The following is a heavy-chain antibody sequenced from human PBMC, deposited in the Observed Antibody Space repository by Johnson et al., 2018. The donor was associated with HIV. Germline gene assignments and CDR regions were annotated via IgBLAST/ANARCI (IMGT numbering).Heavy chain of an antibody. V-gene: IGHV3-20*04. CDR2: IKWNGGST. D-gene: IGHD4-17*01. J-gene: IGHJ3*02. Sequence: MQLVESGGGVVQPGGSLRLSCAASGFTFDDYGMSWVRQAPGKGLEWVSGIKWNGGSTGYADSVKGRFTISRDNAKNSLYLQMNSLRAEDTALYYCAKDRDTVTTAQMAFEIWGQGTMVTVSS. CDR1: GFTFDDYG. CDR3: AKDRDTVTTAQMAFEI.